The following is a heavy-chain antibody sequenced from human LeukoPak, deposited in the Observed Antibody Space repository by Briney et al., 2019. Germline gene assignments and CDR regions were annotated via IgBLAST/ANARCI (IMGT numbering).Heavy chain of an antibody. CDR1: GFTVSGNY. D-gene: IGHD3-22*01. Sequence: GGSLRLSCAASGFTVSGNYMNWVRQAPGKGLDWVSVTKSGGGTFYADSVKGRFTISRDNSKNTLSLQMNSLRAEDTAMYYCARDQGENYDSSGYYPYWGQGTLATVSS. J-gene: IGHJ4*02. CDR2: TKSGGGT. V-gene: IGHV3-66*01. CDR3: ARDQGENYDSSGYYPY.